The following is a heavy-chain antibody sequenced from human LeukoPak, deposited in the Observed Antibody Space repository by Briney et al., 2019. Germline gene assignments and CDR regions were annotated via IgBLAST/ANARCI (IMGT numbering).Heavy chain of an antibody. CDR2: IRSGGDGT. CDR1: GFTFTNYA. Sequence: GGSLRLSCAASGFTFTNYAMIWVRQAPGRGLEWVSAIRSGGDGTLYADSVKGRFTISRDNSKNTLFLQMNNMRAEDTAVCYCARDPNGDYVGAFEMWGPGTKVIVS. V-gene: IGHV3-23*01. D-gene: IGHD4-17*01. CDR3: ARDPNGDYVGAFEM. J-gene: IGHJ3*02.